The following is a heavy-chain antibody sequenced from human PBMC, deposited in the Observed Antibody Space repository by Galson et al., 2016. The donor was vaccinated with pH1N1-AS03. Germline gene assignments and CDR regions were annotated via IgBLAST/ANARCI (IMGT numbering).Heavy chain of an antibody. CDR3: ARRVYGEYVNWFDP. CDR2: IYYSGST. V-gene: IGHV4-39*01. J-gene: IGHJ5*02. Sequence: ETLSLTCTVSGGSISSSSYYWGWIRQPPGKGLEWIGSIYYSGSTYYNPSLKSRVTISVDTSKNQFSLKLSSVTAADTAVYYCARRVYGEYVNWFDPWGQGTLVTVSS. D-gene: IGHD4-17*01. CDR1: GGSISSSSYY.